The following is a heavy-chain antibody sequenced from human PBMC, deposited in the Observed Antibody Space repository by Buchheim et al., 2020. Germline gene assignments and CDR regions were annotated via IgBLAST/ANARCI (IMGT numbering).Heavy chain of an antibody. CDR2: ISYDGSNK. V-gene: IGHV3-30-3*01. CDR3: ARDQQLSYYYYYGMDV. D-gene: IGHD6-13*01. J-gene: IGHJ6*02. Sequence: VQLVESGGGLVQPGGSLRLSCAASGFTFSSYAMHWVRQAPGKGLEWVAVISYDGSNKYYADSVKGRFTISRDNSKNTLYLQMNSLRAEDTAVYYCARDQQLSYYYYYGMDVWGQGTT. CDR1: GFTFSSYA.